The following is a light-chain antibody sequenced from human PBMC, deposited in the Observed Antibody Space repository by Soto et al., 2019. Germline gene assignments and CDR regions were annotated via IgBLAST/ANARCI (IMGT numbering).Light chain of an antibody. Sequence: QSALTQPASVSGSPGQSITISCTGTSSDVGGYNFVSWYQQHPGKAPRLMIFDVNNRPSGVSTRFSGSKSGNTASLTISGPQAEDEADYYCCSYSGSNTIVVFGGGTKVTVL. V-gene: IGLV2-14*03. CDR3: CSYSGSNTIVV. CDR2: DVN. CDR1: SSDVGGYNF. J-gene: IGLJ2*01.